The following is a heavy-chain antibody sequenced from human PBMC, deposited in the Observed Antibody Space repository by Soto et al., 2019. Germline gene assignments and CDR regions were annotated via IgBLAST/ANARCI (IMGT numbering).Heavy chain of an antibody. CDR1: GYAFTGYY. V-gene: IGHV1-2*04. Sequence: GASVKVSCKASGYAFTGYYMHWVRQAPGQGLEWMGWINPNSGGTNYAQKFQGWVTMTRDTSISTAYMELSRLRSDDTAVYYCARGALITGTTGSGYYYYYGMDVWGQGTTVTVSS. CDR2: INPNSGGT. J-gene: IGHJ6*02. D-gene: IGHD1-20*01. CDR3: ARGALITGTTGSGYYYYYGMDV.